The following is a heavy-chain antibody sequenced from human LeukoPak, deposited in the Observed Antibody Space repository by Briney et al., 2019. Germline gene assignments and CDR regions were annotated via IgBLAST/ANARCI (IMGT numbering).Heavy chain of an antibody. CDR2: LGHGGDT. CDR3: VSGGPTGFDY. CDR1: GFTFSSYD. D-gene: IGHD2-15*01. J-gene: IGHJ4*02. V-gene: IGHV3-13*01. Sequence: PGGSLRLSCAASGFTFSSYDMHWVRQATGKGLEWVSGLGHGGDTYYAASVKGRFTIYRENAKNSLYLQMNSLRAGDTAVYHCVSGGPTGFDYWGQGTLITVSS.